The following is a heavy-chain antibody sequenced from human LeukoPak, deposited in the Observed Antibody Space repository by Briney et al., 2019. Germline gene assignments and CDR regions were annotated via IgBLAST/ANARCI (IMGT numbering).Heavy chain of an antibody. J-gene: IGHJ4*02. D-gene: IGHD1-26*01. CDR3: TRASHEMGWELPNLNFDN. V-gene: IGHV3-49*04. Sequence: PGGSLRLSCTASGFTFGDYAMSWVRQAPGKGLEWVGFIRSKAYGGTTEYAASVKGRFTISRDDSKSIAYLQMNSLKTEDTAVYYCTRASHEMGWELPNLNFDNWGQGTLVTVSS. CDR2: IRSKAYGGTT. CDR1: GFTFGDYA.